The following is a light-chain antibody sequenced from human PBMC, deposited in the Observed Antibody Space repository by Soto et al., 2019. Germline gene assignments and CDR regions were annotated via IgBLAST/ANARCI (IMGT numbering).Light chain of an antibody. V-gene: IGLV2-14*03. CDR2: EVN. Sequence: QSALAQPASLSGSPGQSITISCGGTSSDVGAYIYVSWYQQYPGKAPKLIIYEVNNRPSGVSGRFSGSKSDTTAYLTISGLQAEDEADYYCSSYSDSDTKVFGTGTKVTVL. CDR3: SSYSDSDTKV. J-gene: IGLJ1*01. CDR1: SSDVGAYIY.